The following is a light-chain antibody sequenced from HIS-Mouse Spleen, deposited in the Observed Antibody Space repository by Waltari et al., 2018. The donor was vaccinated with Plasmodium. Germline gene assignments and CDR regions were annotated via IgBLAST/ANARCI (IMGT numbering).Light chain of an antibody. CDR1: ALPHQY. Sequence: SSELTQPPPVSVSPGQTARTTCPGDALPHQYAYWYQQKSGQAPVLVIYEDSKRPSGIPERFSGSSSGTMATLTISGAQVEDEADYYCYSTDSSGNHRVFGGGTKLTVL. J-gene: IGLJ3*02. CDR2: EDS. V-gene: IGLV3-10*01. CDR3: YSTDSSGNHRV.